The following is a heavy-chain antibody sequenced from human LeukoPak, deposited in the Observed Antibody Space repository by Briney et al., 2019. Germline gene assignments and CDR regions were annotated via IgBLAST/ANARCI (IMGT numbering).Heavy chain of an antibody. V-gene: IGHV3-74*01. CDR1: GFSVRTYW. CDR3: VREDRILLGNDAFDI. Sequence: GGSLRLSCAASGFSVRTYWMSWVRQAPGKGLVWLSRISSDGTITSYADAVKGRFTLSRDSAKNTLYLQMNSLRGEDTAVYYCVREDRILLGNDAFDIWDQGTMVTVSS. D-gene: IGHD2-8*01. J-gene: IGHJ3*02. CDR2: ISSDGTIT.